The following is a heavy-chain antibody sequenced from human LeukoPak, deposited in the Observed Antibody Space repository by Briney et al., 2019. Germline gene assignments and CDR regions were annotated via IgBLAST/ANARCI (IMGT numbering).Heavy chain of an antibody. CDR3: ARDGPSVYFDS. J-gene: IGHJ4*02. CDR1: GGSIGRGSYF. V-gene: IGHV4-61*02. CDR2: IYTSGNT. Sequence: SETLSLTCTVPGGSIGRGSYFWTWIRQPAGKGLEWIGRIYTSGNTNYTPSLESRVTISRDTSKNEFSLKLSSVTAADTAIYYCARDGPSVYFDSWGQGALVTVPS.